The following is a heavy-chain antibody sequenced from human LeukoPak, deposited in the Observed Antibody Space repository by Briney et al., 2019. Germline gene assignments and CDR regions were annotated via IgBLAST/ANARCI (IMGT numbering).Heavy chain of an antibody. CDR3: ASIAAAGSEEIDY. D-gene: IGHD6-13*01. J-gene: IGHJ4*02. V-gene: IGHV1-2*02. CDR2: INPNSGGT. Sequence: ASVKISCKASGYTFTGYYMHWVRQAPGQGLEWMGWINPNSGGTNYAQKFQGRVTMTRDTSISTAYMELSRLRSDDTAVCYCASIAAAGSEEIDYWGQGTLVTVSS. CDR1: GYTFTGYY.